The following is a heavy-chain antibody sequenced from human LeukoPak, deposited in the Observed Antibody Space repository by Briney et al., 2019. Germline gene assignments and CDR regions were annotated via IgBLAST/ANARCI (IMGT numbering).Heavy chain of an antibody. CDR2: IWYDGSNK. CDR1: GFTFSTYG. J-gene: IGHJ6*02. CDR3: ARDYGDYYGMDV. Sequence: GGSLRLSCAASGFTFSTYGMHWVRQAPGKGLEWVAVIWYDGSNKYYGDSGKGRFTISRDNSKNTLYLQMNSLRAEDTAVYYCARDYGDYYGMDVWGQGTTVTVSS. V-gene: IGHV3-33*01. D-gene: IGHD4-17*01.